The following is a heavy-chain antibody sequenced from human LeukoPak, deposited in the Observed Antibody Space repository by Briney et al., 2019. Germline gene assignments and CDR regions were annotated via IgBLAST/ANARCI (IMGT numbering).Heavy chain of an antibody. Sequence: RASVKVSCMASGYIFTGYYMHWVRQAPGQGLQWMGWINPNSGDTNYAQKFKGRVTMPRDTSIGTAYMELSRLRSDDTAVYYCARVRYRLAETYIDYWGQGTLVTVSS. CDR3: ARVRYRLAETYIDY. CDR2: INPNSGDT. V-gene: IGHV1-2*02. CDR1: GYIFTGYY. J-gene: IGHJ4*02. D-gene: IGHD3-16*01.